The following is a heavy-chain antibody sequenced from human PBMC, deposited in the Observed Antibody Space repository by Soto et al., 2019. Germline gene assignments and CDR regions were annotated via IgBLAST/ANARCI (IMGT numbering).Heavy chain of an antibody. J-gene: IGHJ6*02. CDR3: ARVAAAGSYYYYYGMDV. D-gene: IGHD6-13*01. CDR2: IYYSGST. Sequence: PSETLSLTCTVSGGSISSGDYYWSWIRHPPGKGLEWIGYIYYSGSTYYNPSLKSRVTISVDTSKNQFSLKLSSVTAADTAVYYCARVAAAGSYYYYYGMDVWGQGTTVTVSS. V-gene: IGHV4-30-4*01. CDR1: GGSISSGDYY.